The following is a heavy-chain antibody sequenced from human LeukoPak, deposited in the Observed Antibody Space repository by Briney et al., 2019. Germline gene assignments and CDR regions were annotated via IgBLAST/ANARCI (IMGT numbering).Heavy chain of an antibody. V-gene: IGHV3-21*01. CDR1: GFTFSSYN. J-gene: IGHJ4*02. Sequence: GGSLRLSCAASGFTFSSYNMNWVRQAPGKGLEWVSFISSSSSYIYYADSVKGRFTISRDNAKNSLYLQMNSLRAEDTAVYYCARDRGLGLWLPFDYWGQGTLVTVSS. CDR2: ISSSSSYI. CDR3: ARDRGLGLWLPFDY. D-gene: IGHD6-19*01.